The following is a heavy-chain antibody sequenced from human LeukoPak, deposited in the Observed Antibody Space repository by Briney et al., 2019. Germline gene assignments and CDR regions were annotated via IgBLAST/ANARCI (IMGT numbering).Heavy chain of an antibody. CDR1: GLTFSSYG. D-gene: IGHD6-19*01. Sequence: PGGSLRLSCAASGLTFSSYGMHWVRQAPGKGLEWVAVLSYEGSIKYYADSVKGRFTISRDNSKSTLYLQMNSLRAEDTAVYYCAKDQGFQQWLVTYFDYWGQGTLVTVSS. J-gene: IGHJ4*02. V-gene: IGHV3-30*18. CDR3: AKDQGFQQWLVTYFDY. CDR2: LSYEGSIK.